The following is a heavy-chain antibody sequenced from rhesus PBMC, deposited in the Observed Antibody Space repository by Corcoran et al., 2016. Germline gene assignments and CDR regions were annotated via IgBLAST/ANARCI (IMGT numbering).Heavy chain of an antibody. CDR2: IKSGGGSI. J-gene: IGHJ4*01. CDR3: TKGGGGASWNNPFY. V-gene: IGHV3S5*01. CDR1: GFTFRNCG. D-gene: IGHD1-20*01. Sequence: EVQLVETGGGLVQPGGSLKLSCAASGFTFRNCGMNWVRQAPGKGLEGVSAIKSGGGSIYYTAAVKGRFTISRDNSKNTLSLQMNSLRPEDTAIYYCTKGGGGASWNNPFYWGQGVLVTVSS.